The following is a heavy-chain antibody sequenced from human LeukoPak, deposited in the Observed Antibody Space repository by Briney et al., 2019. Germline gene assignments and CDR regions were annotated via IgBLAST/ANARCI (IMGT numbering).Heavy chain of an antibody. CDR1: GFTFSAYT. D-gene: IGHD3/OR15-3a*01. Sequence: GGSLRLSCAASGFTFSAYTMHWVRQAPGKGLEWVAVISSDGTNIYYADSVKGRFTISRDSPKNTLYLQMSSLRADDTAVYYCARGDSTLIKVDWPDTPFDYWGLGTLLTVSS. CDR3: ARGDSTLIKVDWPDTPFDY. J-gene: IGHJ4*02. CDR2: ISSDGTNI. V-gene: IGHV3-30-3*01.